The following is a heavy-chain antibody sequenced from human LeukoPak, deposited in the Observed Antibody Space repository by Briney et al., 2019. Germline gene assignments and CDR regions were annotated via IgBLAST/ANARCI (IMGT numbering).Heavy chain of an antibody. J-gene: IGHJ4*02. Sequence: GGSLRLSCAASGFTFSSYASSWVRQAPGKGLEWVSAISGSGGSTYYADSVKGRFTISRDNSKNTLYLQMNSLRAEDTAVYYCAGRKGYRTNAVCSHPLDYWGQGTLVTVSS. CDR1: GFTFSSYA. V-gene: IGHV3-23*01. CDR3: AGRKGYRTNAVCSHPLDY. CDR2: ISGSGGST. D-gene: IGHD2-8*01.